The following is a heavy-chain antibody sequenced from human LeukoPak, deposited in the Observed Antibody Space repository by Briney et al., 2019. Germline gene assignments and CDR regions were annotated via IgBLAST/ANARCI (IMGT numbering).Heavy chain of an antibody. CDR3: ARGLVISAVTEYFQH. CDR2: ISSSSSTI. V-gene: IGHV3-48*04. Sequence: PGGSLRLSCAASGFTFSSYSMNWVRQAPGKGLEWVSYISSSSSTIYYADSVKGRFTISRDNAKNSLYLQMNSLRAEDTAVYYCARGLVISAVTEYFQHWGQGTLVTVSS. D-gene: IGHD2/OR15-2a*01. CDR1: GFTFSSYS. J-gene: IGHJ1*01.